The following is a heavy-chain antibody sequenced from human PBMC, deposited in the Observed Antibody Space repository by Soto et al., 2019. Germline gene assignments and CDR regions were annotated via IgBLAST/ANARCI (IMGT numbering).Heavy chain of an antibody. CDR2: ISGSGGST. Sequence: PGGSLRLSCAASGFTFSSYAMSWVRQAPGKGLGWVSAISGSGGSTYYAGSVKGRFTISRDNSKNTLYLQMNSLRAEDTAVYYCAKVPRIAPPTGAFDIWGQGSMGTVSS. CDR1: GFTFSSYA. J-gene: IGHJ3*02. V-gene: IGHV3-23*01. CDR3: AKVPRIAPPTGAFDI. D-gene: IGHD6-13*01.